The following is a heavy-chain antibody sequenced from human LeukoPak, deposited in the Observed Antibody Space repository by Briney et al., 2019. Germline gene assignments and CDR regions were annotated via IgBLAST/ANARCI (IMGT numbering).Heavy chain of an antibody. CDR2: ISYDGSNK. CDR3: ARDFTISPHYFDY. Sequence: GRSLRLSCAASGFTFSSYAMHWVRQAPGKGLEWVAVISYDGSNKYYADSVKGRFTISRDNSKNTLYLQMNSLRAEDTAVYYCARDFTISPHYFDYWGQGTLVTVSS. D-gene: IGHD3-9*01. CDR1: GFTFSSYA. J-gene: IGHJ4*02. V-gene: IGHV3-30-3*01.